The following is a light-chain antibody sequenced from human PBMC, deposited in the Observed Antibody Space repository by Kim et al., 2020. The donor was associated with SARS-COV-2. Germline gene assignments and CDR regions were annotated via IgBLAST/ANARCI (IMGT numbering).Light chain of an antibody. CDR3: QQSYSTPYT. Sequence: DIQMTQSPSSLAASVGDSVTITCRASQNIIKYLNWYQQRPGKAPNLLIYAASILQSGVPSRFSGSGSGTDFALTISSLQPEDFATYYCQQSYSTPYTFGLGTKLEIK. J-gene: IGKJ2*01. CDR2: AAS. CDR1: QNIIKY. V-gene: IGKV1-39*01.